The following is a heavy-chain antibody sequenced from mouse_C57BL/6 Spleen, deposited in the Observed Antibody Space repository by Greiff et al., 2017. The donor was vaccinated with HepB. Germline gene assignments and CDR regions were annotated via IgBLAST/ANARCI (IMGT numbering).Heavy chain of an antibody. CDR3: AAGYDYDVFAY. V-gene: IGHV3-6*01. CDR2: ISYDGSN. D-gene: IGHD2-4*01. CDR1: GYSFTSGYY. J-gene: IGHJ3*01. Sequence: EVKLVESGPGLVKPSQSLSLTCSVSGYSFTSGYYWNWIRQFPGNKLEWMGYISYDGSNNYNPSLKNRISITRDTAKNQFFLKLNSVTTEDTATYCSAAGYDYDVFAYWGQGTLVTVSA.